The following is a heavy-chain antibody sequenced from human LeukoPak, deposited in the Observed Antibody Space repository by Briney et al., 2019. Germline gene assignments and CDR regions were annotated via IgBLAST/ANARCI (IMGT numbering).Heavy chain of an antibody. CDR3: ASGGLGVRKFYSDPFHY. Sequence: GGSLRLSCAASGFTVSSNYMGWVRQAPGKGLEWVSIIYSAGSRYYADSVRGRSTISRDDSKNTMSLQMNSLRVEDSAVYYCASGGLGVRKFYSDPFHYWGQGTLVTVSS. CDR2: IYSAGSR. J-gene: IGHJ4*02. CDR1: GFTVSSNY. V-gene: IGHV3-53*01. D-gene: IGHD2-15*01.